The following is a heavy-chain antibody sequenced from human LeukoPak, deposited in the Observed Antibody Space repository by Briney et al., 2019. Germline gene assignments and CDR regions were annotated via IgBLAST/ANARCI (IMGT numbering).Heavy chain of an antibody. CDR1: GGSISSSSYY. V-gene: IGHV4-39*01. J-gene: IGHJ5*02. Sequence: SETLSLTCTVSGGSISSSSYYWGWIRQPPGKGLERIGSIYYSGSTYYNPSLKSRVTISVDTSKNQFSLKLSSVTAADTAVYYCARAGLGNWFDPWGQGTLVTVSS. D-gene: IGHD3-22*01. CDR2: IYYSGST. CDR3: ARAGLGNWFDP.